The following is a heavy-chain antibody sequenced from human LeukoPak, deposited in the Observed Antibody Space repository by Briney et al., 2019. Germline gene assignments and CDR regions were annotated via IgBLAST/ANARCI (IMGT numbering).Heavy chain of an antibody. J-gene: IGHJ1*01. D-gene: IGHD6-19*01. CDR1: GFTFSSYW. CDR3: ARVGGSGWFLQYFQH. V-gene: IGHV3-7*01. Sequence: GGSLRLSCAASGFTFSSYWMSWVRQAPGKGLGWVANIKQDGNEKYYVDSVKGRFTLSRANAQHSLYLQMNSLRAEDTAVYYCARVGGSGWFLQYFQHWGQGTLVTVSS. CDR2: IKQDGNEK.